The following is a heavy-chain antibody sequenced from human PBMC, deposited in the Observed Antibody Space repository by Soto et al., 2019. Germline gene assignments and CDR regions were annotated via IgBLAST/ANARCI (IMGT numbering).Heavy chain of an antibody. CDR1: GFSCSDYY. Sequence: QVQLVESGGGLVKPGGSLRLSCAASGFSCSDYYMGWIRQAPGKGLEWVSYISSSSSYTNYADSVKGRFSISRDNAKNSVYLQMNSRRAEDTAVYYCARGRTTLTTELGYWGQGTLVTVSS. D-gene: IGHD4-17*01. V-gene: IGHV3-11*06. CDR2: ISSSSSYT. J-gene: IGHJ4*02. CDR3: ARGRTTLTTELGY.